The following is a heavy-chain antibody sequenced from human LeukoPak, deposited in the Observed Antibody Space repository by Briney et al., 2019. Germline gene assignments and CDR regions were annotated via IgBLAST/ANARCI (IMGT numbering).Heavy chain of an antibody. J-gene: IGHJ4*02. CDR1: GGSISSYY. D-gene: IGHD6-19*01. Sequence: PSETLSLTCTASGGSISSYYWSWIRQPPGKGLEWIGYIYYSGSTNYNPSLKSRVTISVDTSKNQFSLKLSSVTAADTAVYYCARHSDIAVADTPHFDYWGQGTLVTVSS. CDR2: IYYSGST. V-gene: IGHV4-59*08. CDR3: ARHSDIAVADTPHFDY.